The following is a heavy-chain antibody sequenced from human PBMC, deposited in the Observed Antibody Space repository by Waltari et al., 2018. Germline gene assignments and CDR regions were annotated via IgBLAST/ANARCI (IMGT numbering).Heavy chain of an antibody. Sequence: QVQLQESGPGLVKPSETLSLTCAVSGYSISSGYYWGWIRQPPGKGREWIGSIYHSGSTYYNPSLKSRVTISVDTSKNQFSLKLSSVTAADTAVYYCARSRSSCSSTSCSYDAFDIWGQGTMVTVSS. D-gene: IGHD2-2*01. V-gene: IGHV4-38-2*01. CDR1: GYSISSGYY. CDR2: IYHSGST. CDR3: ARSRSSCSSTSCSYDAFDI. J-gene: IGHJ3*02.